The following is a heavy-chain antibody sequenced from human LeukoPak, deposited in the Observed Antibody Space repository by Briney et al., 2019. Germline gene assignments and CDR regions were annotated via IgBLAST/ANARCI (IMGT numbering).Heavy chain of an antibody. CDR2: ISSGSSYI. D-gene: IGHD2-2*01. J-gene: IGHJ3*02. Sequence: GGSLRLSCAASGFTFSSYSMNWVRQAPGKGLEWVSSISSGSSYIFYADSVKGRFTISRDNAKNSLYLQMNSLRAEDTAVYYCARDRDVLVPTADAFDIWGQGTMATVSS. V-gene: IGHV3-21*03. CDR3: ARDRDVLVPTADAFDI. CDR1: GFTFSSYS.